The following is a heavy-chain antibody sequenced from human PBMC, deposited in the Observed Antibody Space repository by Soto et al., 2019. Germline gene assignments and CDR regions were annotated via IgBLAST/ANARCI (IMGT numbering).Heavy chain of an antibody. Sequence: AASVKVSCKVSGYTLTELSMHWVRQAPGKGLEWMGGFDPEDGETIYAQKFQGRVTMTEDTSTDTAYMELSSLRSEDTAVYYCATVLSSSSQNWFDPWGQGTLVTVSS. D-gene: IGHD6-13*01. CDR1: GYTLTELS. CDR3: ATVLSSSSQNWFDP. CDR2: FDPEDGET. J-gene: IGHJ5*02. V-gene: IGHV1-24*01.